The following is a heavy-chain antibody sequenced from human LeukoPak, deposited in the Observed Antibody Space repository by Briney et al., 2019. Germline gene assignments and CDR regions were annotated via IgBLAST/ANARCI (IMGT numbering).Heavy chain of an antibody. Sequence: PSETLSLTCTVSGNSISSGDNYWSWIRQPAGKGLEWIGRIYTSGSTNYNPSLKSRVTISLDRSKKKFSLKLTSVTAADTAVYFCARGAEYYAIWRGYAGYSDYWGQGISVTVSS. J-gene: IGHJ4*02. V-gene: IGHV4-61*02. CDR3: ARGAEYYAIWRGYAGYSDY. CDR1: GNSISSGDNY. CDR2: IYTSGST. D-gene: IGHD3-3*01.